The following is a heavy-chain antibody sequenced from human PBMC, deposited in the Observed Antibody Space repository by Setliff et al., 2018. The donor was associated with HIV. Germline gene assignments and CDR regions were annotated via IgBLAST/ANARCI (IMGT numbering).Heavy chain of an antibody. V-gene: IGHV3-23*01. CDR1: GFTFSSYA. CDR2: ISGSGGDT. CDR3: AKPLPTANGWHRVFDF. J-gene: IGHJ4*02. Sequence: PGGSLRLSCASSGFTFSSYAMTWVRQAPGKGLECVAVISGSGGDTYYADSVKGRFVISREKSKSTLYLQMNSLRVEDTAMYYCAKPLPTANGWHRVFDFWGQGTSVTVSS. D-gene: IGHD6-19*01.